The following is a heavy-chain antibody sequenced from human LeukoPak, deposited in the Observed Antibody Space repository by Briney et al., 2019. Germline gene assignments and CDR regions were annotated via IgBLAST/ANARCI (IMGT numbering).Heavy chain of an antibody. J-gene: IGHJ4*02. V-gene: IGHV3-7*01. CDR2: IKQDGSEK. D-gene: IGHD3-9*01. CDR1: GFTFSSYW. CDR3: ARDGHYDILTGYFDY. Sequence: PGGSLRPSCAASGFTFSSYWMSWVRQAPGKGLEWVANIKQDGSEKYYVDSVKGRFTISRDNAKNSLYLQMNSLRAEDTAVYYCARDGHYDILTGYFDYWGQGTLVTVSS.